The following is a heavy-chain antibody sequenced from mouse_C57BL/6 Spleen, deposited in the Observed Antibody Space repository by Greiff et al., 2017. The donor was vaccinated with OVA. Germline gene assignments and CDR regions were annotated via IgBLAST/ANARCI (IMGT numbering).Heavy chain of an antibody. D-gene: IGHD1-1*01. J-gene: IGHJ2*01. CDR1: GFNIKDDY. Sequence: EVQLQQSGAELVRPGASVKLSCTASGFNIKDDYMHWVKQRPEQGLEWIGWIDPENGDTEYASKFQGKATITADTSSNTAYLQLSSLTSEDTAVYYCTVITTVVATRDDWGQGTTLTVSS. V-gene: IGHV14-4*01. CDR2: IDPENGDT. CDR3: TVITTVVATRDD.